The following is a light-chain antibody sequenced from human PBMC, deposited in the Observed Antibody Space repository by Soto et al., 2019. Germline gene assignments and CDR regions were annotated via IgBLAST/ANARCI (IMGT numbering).Light chain of an antibody. CDR2: KAS. CDR3: QHSNTYPWT. Sequence: DIQMTQSPSTLSASVGARVTVTCRASQSISSWLAWYQQKAGKAPKLLIYKASALESGVPSRFSGSGSGTEFTLTISSLEPEDFATYYCQHSNTYPWTFGQGTKVEIK. V-gene: IGKV1-5*03. CDR1: QSISSW. J-gene: IGKJ1*01.